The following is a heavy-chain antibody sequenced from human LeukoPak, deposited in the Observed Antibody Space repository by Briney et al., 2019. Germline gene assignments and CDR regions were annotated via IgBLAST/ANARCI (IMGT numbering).Heavy chain of an antibody. CDR3: ARGGDSSGYWAPQFDY. CDR2: TIPIFGTA. Sequence: SAKVSCKASGGTFSSNVINWVRQAPGQGLEWMGGTIPIFGTANYAQKLQGRVTMTTDTSTSTAYMELRSLRSDDTAVYYCARGGDSSGYWAPQFDYWGQGTLVTVSS. CDR1: GGTFSSNV. V-gene: IGHV1-69*05. D-gene: IGHD3-22*01. J-gene: IGHJ4*02.